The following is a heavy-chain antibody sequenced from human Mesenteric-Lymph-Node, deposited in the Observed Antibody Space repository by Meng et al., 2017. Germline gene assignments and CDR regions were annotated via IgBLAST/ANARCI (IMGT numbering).Heavy chain of an antibody. CDR1: GYTFTSYA. CDR2: INAGNGNT. CDR3: VRDHRYDFWSSYFFYYYGMDV. V-gene: IGHV1-3*01. Sequence: SVPVSCKASGYTFTSYAMHWVRQAPGQRLEWMGWINAGNGNTKYSQKFQGRVTISRDISASTAYMELSSLRSEDTAVYYCVRDHRYDFWSSYFFYYYGMDVWGQGTTVTVSS. D-gene: IGHD3-3*01. J-gene: IGHJ6*02.